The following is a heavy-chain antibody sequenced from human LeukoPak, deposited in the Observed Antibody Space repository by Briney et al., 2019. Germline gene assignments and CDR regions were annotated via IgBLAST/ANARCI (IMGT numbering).Heavy chain of an antibody. CDR3: ARVREDYYDSSGYYHCHFDY. CDR2: IYTSGST. J-gene: IGHJ4*02. CDR1: GGSISSYY. V-gene: IGHV4-4*07. Sequence: SETLSLTCTVSGGSISSYYWSWIRQPAGKGLEWIGRIYTSGSTNYNPSLKSRVTISVDTSKNQFSLKLSSVTAADTAVYYCARVREDYYDSSGYYHCHFDYWGQGTLVTVSS. D-gene: IGHD3-22*01.